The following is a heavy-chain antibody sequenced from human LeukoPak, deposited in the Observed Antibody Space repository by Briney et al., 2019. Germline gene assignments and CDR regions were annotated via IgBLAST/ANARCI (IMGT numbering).Heavy chain of an antibody. D-gene: IGHD3-3*01. CDR3: ARVRAGYDFWSGYLYYFDY. CDR2: IKQDGSEK. V-gene: IGHV3-7*01. Sequence: GGSLRLSCAASGFTFSSYWMSWVRQAPGKGLEWVANIKQDGSEKYYVDSVKGRFTISRDNAKNSLYLQMNSLRAEDTAVYYCARVRAGYDFWSGYLYYFDYWGQGTLVTVSS. J-gene: IGHJ4*02. CDR1: GFTFSSYW.